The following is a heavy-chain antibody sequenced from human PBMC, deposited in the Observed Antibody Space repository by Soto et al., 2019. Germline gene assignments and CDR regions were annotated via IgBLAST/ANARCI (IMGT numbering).Heavy chain of an antibody. CDR1: GYTFTSYG. J-gene: IGHJ5*02. Sequence: ASVKVSCKDSGYTFTSYGISWVRQAPGQGLEWMGWISAYNGNTNYAQKLQGRVTTTTDTSTSTAYMELRSLRSDDTAVYYCARLGDIVADNWFDPWGQGTLVTVSS. CDR2: ISAYNGNT. D-gene: IGHD5-12*01. CDR3: ARLGDIVADNWFDP. V-gene: IGHV1-18*04.